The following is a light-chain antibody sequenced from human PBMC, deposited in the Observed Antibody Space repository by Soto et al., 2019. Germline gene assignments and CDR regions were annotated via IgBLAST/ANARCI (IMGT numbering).Light chain of an antibody. CDR2: TAF. V-gene: IGKV1-39*01. CDR3: LQTYSTPGT. Sequence: DIQMTQSPSSLSASVGDRVTITCRASQSISGYLNWYQQKPGRAPNLLIYTAFSLQSGVPSRFSCSASGTDFTLTISSLQPEDFATYYCLQTYSTPGTFGQGTKLEIK. CDR1: QSISGY. J-gene: IGKJ2*02.